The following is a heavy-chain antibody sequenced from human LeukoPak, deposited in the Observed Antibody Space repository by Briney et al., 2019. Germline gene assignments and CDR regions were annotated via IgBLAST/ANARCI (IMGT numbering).Heavy chain of an antibody. V-gene: IGHV1-46*01. Sequence: ASVKVSCKASGYTFTSYFIHWVRQAPGQGLEWMGVINPSGGSTNYAQKFHGRVTMTRDTSTSTGYMELSSLRSEDTAVYYCATAKFGGNSYFDYCGQGTLVTVSS. CDR2: INPSGGST. J-gene: IGHJ4*02. CDR3: ATAKFGGNSYFDY. D-gene: IGHD4-23*01. CDR1: GYTFTSYF.